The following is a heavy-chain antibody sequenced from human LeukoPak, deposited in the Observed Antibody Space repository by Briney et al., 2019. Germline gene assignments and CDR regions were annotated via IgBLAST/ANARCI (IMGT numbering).Heavy chain of an antibody. CDR2: ISSSGSML. V-gene: IGHV3-11*01. CDR3: AKTRGIVGAILDY. D-gene: IGHD1-26*01. J-gene: IGHJ4*02. Sequence: PGGSLRLSCTVSGFTFSDYYMSWVRQAPGKGLEWVSYISSSGSMLHYADSVEGRFTISRDNSKNTLYLQMNSLRAEDTAVYYCAKTRGIVGAILDYWGQGTLVTVSS. CDR1: GFTFSDYY.